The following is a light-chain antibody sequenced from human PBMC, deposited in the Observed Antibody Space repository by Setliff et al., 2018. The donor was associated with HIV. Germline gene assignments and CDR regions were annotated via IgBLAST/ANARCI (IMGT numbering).Light chain of an antibody. J-gene: IGLJ1*01. CDR1: SSDVGRYNL. CDR3: CSNTGSNTYV. V-gene: IGLV2-23*01. CDR2: QAT. Sequence: QSALTQPASVSGSPGQSITISCTGTSSDVGRYNLVSWYQQHPGKAPKLMIYQATKRPSGVSNRFSDSKSGNTASLTISGLQAEDEADYYCCSNTGSNTYVFGTGTKV.